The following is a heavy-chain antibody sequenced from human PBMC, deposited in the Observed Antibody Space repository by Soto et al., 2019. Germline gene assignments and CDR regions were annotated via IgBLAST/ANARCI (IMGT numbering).Heavy chain of an antibody. CDR2: ISYDGSNK. J-gene: IGHJ4*02. D-gene: IGHD3-3*01. CDR3: AKPGRDQNYDFWSGYYYDY. Sequence: GGSLRLSCAASGFTFSSYGMHWVRQAPGKGLEWVAVISYDGSNKYYADSVKGRFTISRDNSKNTLYLQMNSLRAEDTAVYYCAKPGRDQNYDFWSGYYYDYWGQGTLVTVSS. V-gene: IGHV3-30*18. CDR1: GFTFSSYG.